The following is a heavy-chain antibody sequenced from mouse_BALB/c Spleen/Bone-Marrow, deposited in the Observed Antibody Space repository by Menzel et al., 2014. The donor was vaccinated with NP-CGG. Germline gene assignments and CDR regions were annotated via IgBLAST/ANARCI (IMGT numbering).Heavy chain of an antibody. J-gene: IGHJ4*01. CDR2: ISSGDSYT. Sequence: EVKLVESGGDFVKPGGTLKLSCAASGFTFSSYVMSWVRQTPDKTLEWVVPISSGDSYTSYTGSVKGRFTLPGDNGRNTLVVQRSSLKSAETAMYDCARWDYDVGSYSMEYRGQVSSVNGS. CDR3: ARWDYDVGSYSMEY. D-gene: IGHD2-4*01. CDR1: GFTFSSYV. V-gene: IGHV5-6*01.